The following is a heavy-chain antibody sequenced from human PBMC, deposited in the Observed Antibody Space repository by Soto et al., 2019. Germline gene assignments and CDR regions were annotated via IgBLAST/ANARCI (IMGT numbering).Heavy chain of an antibody. CDR3: TRLYSSSSGDFDY. V-gene: IGHV3-49*03. CDR2: IRSKAYGGTT. CDR1: GFTFGDYA. J-gene: IGHJ4*02. D-gene: IGHD6-6*01. Sequence: GGSLRLSCTASGFTFGDYAMSWFRQAPGKGLEWVGFIRSKAYGGTTEYAASVKGRFTISRDDSKSIAYLQMNSLKTEDTAVYYCTRLYSSSSGDFDYWGQGTLVTVSS.